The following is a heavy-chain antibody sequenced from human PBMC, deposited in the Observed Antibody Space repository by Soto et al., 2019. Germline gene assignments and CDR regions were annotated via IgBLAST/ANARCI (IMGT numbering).Heavy chain of an antibody. D-gene: IGHD3-3*01. Sequence: ASVKVSCKASGYTFTGYYMHWVRQAPGQGLEWMGWINPNSGGTNYAQKFQGRVTVTRDTSISTAYMELSRLRSDDTAVYYCARDPNYDFWSGGYYGMDVWGQGTTVTVSS. CDR1: GYTFTGYY. CDR3: ARDPNYDFWSGGYYGMDV. CDR2: INPNSGGT. V-gene: IGHV1-2*02. J-gene: IGHJ6*02.